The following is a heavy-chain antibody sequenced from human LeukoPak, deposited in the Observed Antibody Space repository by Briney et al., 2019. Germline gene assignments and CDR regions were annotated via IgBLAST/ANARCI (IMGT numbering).Heavy chain of an antibody. CDR1: GFAFRAYY. D-gene: IGHD4-17*01. V-gene: IGHV3-11*01. J-gene: IGHJ4*02. CDR3: VRDSGDGDYEPLDS. Sequence: GGSLRLSCTASGFAFRAYYMSWVRQAPGKGLEWVSYISSSGSTIYYADSVKGRFTISRDNAKNLLYLQMNTLRAEDTAVYYCVRDSGDGDYEPLDSWGQGTLVTVSS. CDR2: ISSSGSTI.